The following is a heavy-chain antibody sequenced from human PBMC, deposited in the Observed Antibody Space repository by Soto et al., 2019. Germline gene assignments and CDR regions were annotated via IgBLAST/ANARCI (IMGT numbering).Heavy chain of an antibody. CDR2: IYYSGST. CDR3: ARNPCGGSGGSCYSGGYYYYYSGMDV. V-gene: IGHV4-61*01. Sequence: AETLSLTCTFSGGSFSSDNYYWSWIRQPPGKGLEWIGYIYYSGSTNYNPSLKSRVTISVDTSKNQFSLKLSSVTAADTAVYYCARNPCGGSGGSCYSGGYYYYYSGMDVWGQGTTVTVSS. D-gene: IGHD2-15*01. J-gene: IGHJ6*02. CDR1: GGSFSSDNYY.